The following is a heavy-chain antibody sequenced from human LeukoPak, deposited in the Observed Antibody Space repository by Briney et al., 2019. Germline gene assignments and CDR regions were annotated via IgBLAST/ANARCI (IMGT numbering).Heavy chain of an antibody. J-gene: IGHJ4*02. CDR3: AREPDCSSTSCPFDY. Sequence: SETLSLTCTVSGDSISSSSYYWGWMRQPPGKGLEWIGYIYYSGSTYYNPSLKSRVTISVDTSNNQFSLKLSSVTAADTAVYYCAREPDCSSTSCPFDYWGQGTLVTVSS. CDR2: IYYSGST. CDR1: GDSISSSSYY. D-gene: IGHD2-2*01. V-gene: IGHV4-31*03.